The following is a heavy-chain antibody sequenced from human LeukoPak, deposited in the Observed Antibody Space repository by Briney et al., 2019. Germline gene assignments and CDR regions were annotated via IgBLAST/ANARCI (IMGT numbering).Heavy chain of an antibody. J-gene: IGHJ3*02. Sequence: GASVKVSCKASGGTFSSYAISWVRQAPGQGLEWMGGIIPIFGTANYAQKFQGRVTITADESTSTAYMELSSLRSEDTAVYYCARSIAVAGAAFDIWGQGTMVTVSS. V-gene: IGHV1-69*13. CDR2: IIPIFGTA. D-gene: IGHD6-19*01. CDR1: GGTFSSYA. CDR3: ARSIAVAGAAFDI.